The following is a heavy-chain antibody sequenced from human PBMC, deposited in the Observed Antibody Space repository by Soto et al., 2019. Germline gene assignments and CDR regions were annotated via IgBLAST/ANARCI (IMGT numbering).Heavy chain of an antibody. J-gene: IGHJ3*01. D-gene: IGHD7-27*01. CDR3: VHSSKGLGMRSFDF. V-gene: IGHV2-5*02. CDR1: GLSLSTSGVG. CDR2: IYWDDDT. Sequence: QITLKESGPTLGKPTQTLTLTCSISGLSLSTSGVGVGWIRQPPGKALEWLALIYWDDDTRYSPSLKTRLPITKHNSKIQVFLSMTHPDPVDTATYCCVHSSKGLGMRSFDFWGQGTMVTVSS.